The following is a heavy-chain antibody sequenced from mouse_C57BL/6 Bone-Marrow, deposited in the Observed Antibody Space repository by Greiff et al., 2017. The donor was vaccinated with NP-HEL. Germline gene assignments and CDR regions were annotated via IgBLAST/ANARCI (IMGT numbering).Heavy chain of an antibody. CDR2: IRSKSNNYAT. V-gene: IGHV10-1*01. Sequence: EVKLQESGGGLVQPKGSLKLSCAASGFSFNTYAMNWVRQAPGKGLEWVARIRSKSNNYATYYADSVKDRFTISRDDSESMLYLQMNNLKTEDTAMYYCVRPYYYGSRRAWFAYWGQGTLVTVSA. CDR1: GFSFNTYA. D-gene: IGHD1-1*01. CDR3: VRPYYYGSRRAWFAY. J-gene: IGHJ3*01.